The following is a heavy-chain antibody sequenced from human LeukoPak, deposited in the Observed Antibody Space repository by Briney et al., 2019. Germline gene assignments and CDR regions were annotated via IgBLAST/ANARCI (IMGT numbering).Heavy chain of an antibody. J-gene: IGHJ5*01. D-gene: IGHD3-3*01. CDR2: IYYTGTT. V-gene: IGHV4-31*03. CDR1: GGSISSGDYY. Sequence: LSETLSLTCTVSGGSISSGDYYWSWVRQHPGEGLEWIGYIYYTGTTYYNPSLKSRVTISVDTSKNQFSLKLSSVTAADTAVYYCPTKRSGISWYDSWGQGTLVTVSS. CDR3: PTKRSGISWYDS.